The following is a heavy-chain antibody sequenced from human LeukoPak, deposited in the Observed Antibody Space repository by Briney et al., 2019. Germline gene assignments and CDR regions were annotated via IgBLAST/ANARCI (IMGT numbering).Heavy chain of an antibody. D-gene: IGHD2-21*02. V-gene: IGHV3-33*01. J-gene: IGHJ6*02. CDR2: IWYDGSNK. CDR1: GFTFSSYG. Sequence: PGGSLRLSCAASGFTFSSYGMHWVRQAPGKGLEWVAVIWYDGSNKYYADSVKGRFTISRDNSKNTLYLQMNSLRAEDTAVYYCARDKSDFPPRVAGGMDVWGQGTTVTVSS. CDR3: ARDKSDFPPRVAGGMDV.